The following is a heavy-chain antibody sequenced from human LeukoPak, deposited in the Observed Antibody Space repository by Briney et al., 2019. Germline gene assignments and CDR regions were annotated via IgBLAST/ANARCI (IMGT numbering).Heavy chain of an antibody. D-gene: IGHD3-22*01. CDR3: ARAPSEIGGYYPEYFRH. CDR2: IKSDGST. Sequence: PGGSLRLSCAASGFTFSSYWMHWVRQARGKELVWVSRIKSDGSTRYADSVKGRFTVSRDNAKNTVSLQMNSLRAEDTGVYYCARAPSEIGGYYPEYFRHWGQGTLVIVSS. CDR1: GFTFSSYW. V-gene: IGHV3-74*01. J-gene: IGHJ1*01.